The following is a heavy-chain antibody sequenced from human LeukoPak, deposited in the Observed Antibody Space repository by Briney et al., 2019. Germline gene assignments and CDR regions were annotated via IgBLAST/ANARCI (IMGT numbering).Heavy chain of an antibody. CDR1: GFTFDDYG. J-gene: IGHJ3*02. CDR2: INWNRGST. CDR3: ARTQYYDFWSGYYTDAFDI. D-gene: IGHD3-3*01. V-gene: IGHV3-20*04. Sequence: AGGSLRHSCAASGFTFDDYGMSWVREAPGKGLEWVSGINWNRGSTGYADSVKGRFTISRDNAKNSLYLQMNSLRAEDTALYYCARTQYYDFWSGYYTDAFDIWGQGTMVTVSS.